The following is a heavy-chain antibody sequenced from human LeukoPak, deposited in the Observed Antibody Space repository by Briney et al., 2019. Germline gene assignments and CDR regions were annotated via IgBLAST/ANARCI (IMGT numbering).Heavy chain of an antibody. D-gene: IGHD5-12*01. CDR2: ISTNGGRT. V-gene: IGHV3-64*01. CDR1: GFTFSSYS. Sequence: GGSLRLSCAASGFTFSSYSMHWVRQAPGKGLEYVSAISTNGGRTYYANSVKGRFTISRDNSKNTLYLQMGILRAEDMAVYYCARVGDIDYFDYWGQGTLVTVSS. J-gene: IGHJ4*02. CDR3: ARVGDIDYFDY.